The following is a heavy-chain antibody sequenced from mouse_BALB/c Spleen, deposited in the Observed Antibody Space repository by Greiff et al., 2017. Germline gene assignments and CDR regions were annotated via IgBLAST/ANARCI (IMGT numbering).Heavy chain of an antibody. CDR1: GFNIKDTY. CDR3: ARSPLDYAMDY. J-gene: IGHJ4*01. CDR2: IDPANGNT. Sequence: VQLKESGAELVKPGASVKLSCTASGFNIKDTYMHWVKQRPEQGLEWIGRIDPANGNTKYDPKFQGKATITADTSSNTAYLQLSSLTSEDTAVYYCARSPLDYAMDYWGQGTSVTVSS. V-gene: IGHV14-3*02. D-gene: IGHD2-10*02.